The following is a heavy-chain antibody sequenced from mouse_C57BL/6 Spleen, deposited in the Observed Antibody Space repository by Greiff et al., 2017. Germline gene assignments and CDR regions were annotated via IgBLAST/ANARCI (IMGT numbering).Heavy chain of an antibody. V-gene: IGHV14-4*01. CDR2: IDPENGDT. J-gene: IGHJ3*01. D-gene: IGHD2-1*01. CDR1: GFNIKADY. CDR3: TTYGNYVWFAY. Sequence: VQLKESGAELVRPGASVKLSCTASGFNIKADYMHWVKQRPEPGLEWIGWIDPENGDTEYASKFQGKATITADTSSNTAYRQLSSLTSEDTAVYYCTTYGNYVWFAYWGQGTLVTVSA.